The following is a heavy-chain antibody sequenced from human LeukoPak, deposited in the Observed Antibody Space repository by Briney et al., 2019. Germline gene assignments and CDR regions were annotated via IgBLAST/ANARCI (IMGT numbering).Heavy chain of an antibody. V-gene: IGHV3-30*02. J-gene: IGHJ4*02. CDR2: IRYDGSNK. D-gene: IGHD3-10*01. CDR1: GFTFSSYG. CDR3: AKGRVFELWFEEASPYYFDY. Sequence: GGSLRLSCAASGFTFSSYGMYWVRQAPGKGLEWVAFIRYDGSNKYYADSVKGRFTVSRDNSKNTLYLQMKSLRAEDTAVYYCAKGRVFELWFEEASPYYFDYWGQGTLVTVSS.